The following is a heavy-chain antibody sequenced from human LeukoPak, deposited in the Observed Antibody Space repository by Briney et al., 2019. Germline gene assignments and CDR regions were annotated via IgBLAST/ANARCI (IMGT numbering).Heavy chain of an antibody. V-gene: IGHV3-21*01. CDR2: ISSSSSYI. CDR1: GFTFSSYS. J-gene: IGHJ5*02. D-gene: IGHD5-12*01. CDR3: ARGQRGYHNNWFDP. Sequence: PGGSLRLSCAASGFTFSSYSMNWVRQAPGKGLEWVSSISSSSSYIYYADSVKGRFTISRDNAKNSLYLQMNSLRAEDTAVYYRARGQRGYHNNWFDPWGQGTLVTVSS.